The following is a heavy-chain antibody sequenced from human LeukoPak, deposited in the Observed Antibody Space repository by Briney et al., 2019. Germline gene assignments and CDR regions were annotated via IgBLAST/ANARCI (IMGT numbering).Heavy chain of an antibody. CDR2: ISVDGEET. D-gene: IGHD6-13*01. CDR1: GFSVSTSG. V-gene: IGHV3-23*01. Sequence: GGSLRLSCAVSGFSVSTSGMSWVRQAPGKGLEWISAISVDGEETFYADSVKGRFTISRDNSKNTLYLQMNSLRAEDTAVYYCARTKYSNSWEHYYYGMDDWGQGTTVTVS. CDR3: ARTKYSNSWEHYYYGMDD. J-gene: IGHJ6*02.